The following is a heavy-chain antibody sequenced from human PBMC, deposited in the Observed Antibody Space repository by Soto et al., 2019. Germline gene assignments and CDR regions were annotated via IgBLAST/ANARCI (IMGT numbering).Heavy chain of an antibody. CDR3: ARIGYSSSCFDY. CDR2: IKQDGSQI. Sequence: PWGSLRLSCAASGFTFSSYWMSWVRQAPGKGLEWVANIKQDGSQIYYVDSVKGRFTISRDNAKNSVYLQMNSLRAEDTAVYYCARIGYSSSCFDYWGQGTLVTVSS. V-gene: IGHV3-7*01. D-gene: IGHD6-6*01. CDR1: GFTFSSYW. J-gene: IGHJ4*02.